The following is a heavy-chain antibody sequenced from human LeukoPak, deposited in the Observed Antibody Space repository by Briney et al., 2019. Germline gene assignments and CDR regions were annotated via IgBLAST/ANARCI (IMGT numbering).Heavy chain of an antibody. V-gene: IGHV1-46*01. CDR2: INPSGGST. J-gene: IGHJ4*02. CDR3: ARVTSGSYRTGDFDY. D-gene: IGHD1-26*01. CDR1: GYTFTSYY. Sequence: GASVKVSCEASGYTFTSYYMHWVRQAPGQGLEWMGIINPSGGSTSYAQKFQGRVTMTRDTSTSTVYMELSSLRSEDTAVYYCARVTSGSYRTGDFDYWGQGTLVTVSS.